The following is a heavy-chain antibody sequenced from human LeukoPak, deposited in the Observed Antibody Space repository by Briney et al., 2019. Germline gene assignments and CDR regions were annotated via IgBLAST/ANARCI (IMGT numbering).Heavy chain of an antibody. Sequence: SETLSLTCAVSGYSISSGYYWGWIRQPPGKGLEWIGSIYHSGSNYYNPSLKSRFTISEDTSTNQFPLKLSSVTAADTAVYYCARDSTALWFGELLIDYWGQGTLVTVSS. V-gene: IGHV4-38-2*02. CDR2: IYHSGSN. D-gene: IGHD3-10*01. J-gene: IGHJ4*02. CDR1: GYSISSGYY. CDR3: ARDSTALWFGELLIDY.